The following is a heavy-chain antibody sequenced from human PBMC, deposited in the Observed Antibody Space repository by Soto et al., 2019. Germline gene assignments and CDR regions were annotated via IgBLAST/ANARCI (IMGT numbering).Heavy chain of an antibody. D-gene: IGHD2-2*01. V-gene: IGHV4-34*01. CDR2: INDRGRT. CDR1: GRSFSGYY. Sequence: SETLSLTCAAYGRSFSGYYWSWIRQPPGKRQEWIGEINDRGRTNYNPSLKSRVTISVDTSKNQFSLKLSSVTAADTAVYFCARGRGIVVVPALHTYDYWGQGSLVTVSS. J-gene: IGHJ4*02. CDR3: ARGRGIVVVPALHTYDY.